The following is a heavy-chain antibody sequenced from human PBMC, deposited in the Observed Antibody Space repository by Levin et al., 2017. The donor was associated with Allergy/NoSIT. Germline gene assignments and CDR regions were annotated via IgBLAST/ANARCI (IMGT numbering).Heavy chain of an antibody. CDR3: AREFRPSIEGDYALAN. J-gene: IGHJ4*02. V-gene: IGHV3-13*04. CDR2: IGTGGDT. CDR1: GFTFSTYD. D-gene: IGHD4-17*01. Sequence: PGESLKISCVASGFTFSTYDFHWVRQATGKGLEWVSAIGTGGDTYYAGSVNGRFTISRENAKNSLYLQMNGLRAGDTAVYYCAREFRPSIEGDYALANWGQGTLVTVSS.